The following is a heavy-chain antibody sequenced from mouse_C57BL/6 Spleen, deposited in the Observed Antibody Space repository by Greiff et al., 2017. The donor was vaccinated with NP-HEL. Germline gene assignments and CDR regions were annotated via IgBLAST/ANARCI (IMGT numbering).Heavy chain of an antibody. CDR2: ISSGSRTI. Sequence: EVQLVESGGGLVKPGGSLKLSCAASGFTFSDYGMHWVRQAPETGLEWVSYISSGSRTIYYADPVQGRFTISRDNAKNTLFLQMTSLRSEDTAMYYCAKTGTGAMDYSGQGTSVTVSS. J-gene: IGHJ4*01. V-gene: IGHV5-17*01. D-gene: IGHD4-1*01. CDR1: GFTFSDYG. CDR3: AKTGTGAMDY.